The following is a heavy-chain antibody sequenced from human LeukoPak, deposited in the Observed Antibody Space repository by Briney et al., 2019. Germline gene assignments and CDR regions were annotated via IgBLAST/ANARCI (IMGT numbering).Heavy chain of an antibody. D-gene: IGHD3-10*01. CDR2: VYYSGTT. CDR3: AKILPTGRWFDP. Sequence: SETLSLTCTVSGGSISTYYWGWVRQPPGKGLEWIGYVYYSGTTNYNPSLKSRVTISVDTSKNQFSLKLASVTAADTAVYYCAKILPTGRWFDPWGQGTLVTVYS. J-gene: IGHJ5*02. V-gene: IGHV4-59*01. CDR1: GGSISTYY.